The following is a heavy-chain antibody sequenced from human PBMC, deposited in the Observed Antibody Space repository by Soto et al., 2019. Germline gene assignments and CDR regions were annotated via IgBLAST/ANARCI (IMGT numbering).Heavy chain of an antibody. CDR3: AKAYCSSTSCYIVYYYYGMDV. J-gene: IGHJ6*02. CDR1: GFTFSSYG. D-gene: IGHD2-2*02. CDR2: ISYDGSNK. V-gene: IGHV3-30*18. Sequence: PGGSLRLSCAASGFTFSSYGMHWVRQAPGKGLEWVAVISYDGSNKYYADSVKGRFTISRDNSKNTLYLQMNSLRAEDTAVYYCAKAYCSSTSCYIVYYYYGMDVWGQGTMVTVSS.